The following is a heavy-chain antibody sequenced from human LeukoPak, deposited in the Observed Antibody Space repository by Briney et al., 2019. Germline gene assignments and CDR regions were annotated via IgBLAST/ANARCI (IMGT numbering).Heavy chain of an antibody. V-gene: IGHV4-34*01. Sequence: KPSETLSLTCAVCGGSFSVYYWSWIRQPPGKGLEWIGEINHSGSTNYNPSLKSRVTISVDTSKNQFSLKLSSVTAADTAVYYCAREGGFYRPLDYSGQGTLVTVSS. CDR2: INHSGST. CDR3: AREGGFYRPLDY. D-gene: IGHD3-3*01. CDR1: GGSFSVYY. J-gene: IGHJ4*02.